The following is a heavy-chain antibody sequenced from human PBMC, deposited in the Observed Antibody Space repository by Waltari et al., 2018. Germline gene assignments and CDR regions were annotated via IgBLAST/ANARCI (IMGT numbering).Heavy chain of an antibody. CDR3: ASHSSWPPDY. CDR1: GFTFRSYS. V-gene: IGHV3-21*01. J-gene: IGHJ4*02. Sequence: EVQLVESGGGLVKPGGSLRLSCAASGFTFRSYSMNWVRQAPGKGLEWVSSISSSSSYIYYADSVKGRFTISRDNAKNSLYLQMNSLRAEDTAVYYCASHSSWPPDYWGQGTLVTVSS. D-gene: IGHD6-13*01. CDR2: ISSSSSYI.